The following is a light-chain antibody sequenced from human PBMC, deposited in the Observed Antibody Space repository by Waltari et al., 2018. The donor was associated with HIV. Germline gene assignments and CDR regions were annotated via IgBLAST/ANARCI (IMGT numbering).Light chain of an antibody. CDR2: RNN. CDR3: AAWDDSLSGPSWV. CDR1: SSNIGSNY. J-gene: IGLJ3*02. Sequence: QSVLTQPPSASGTPGQRVTIPCSGSSSNIGSNYVYWYQQLPGTAPKLRIYRNNQRPSGVPDRFSGSKSGTSASLAISGLRSEDEADYYCAAWDDSLSGPSWVFGGGTKLTVL. V-gene: IGLV1-47*01.